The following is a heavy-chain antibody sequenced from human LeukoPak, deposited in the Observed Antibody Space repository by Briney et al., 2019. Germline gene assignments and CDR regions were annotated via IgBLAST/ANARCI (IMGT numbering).Heavy chain of an antibody. Sequence: SVKVSCKASGGTFSSYAISWVRQAPGQGLEWMGGIIPIFGTANYAQKFQGRVTITADESTSTAYMELRSLRSDDTAVYYCARTEYGGPERSYYYYYMDVWGKGTTVTVSS. CDR1: GGTFSSYA. CDR2: IIPIFGTA. V-gene: IGHV1-69*13. D-gene: IGHD4/OR15-4a*01. J-gene: IGHJ6*03. CDR3: ARTEYGGPERSYYYYYMDV.